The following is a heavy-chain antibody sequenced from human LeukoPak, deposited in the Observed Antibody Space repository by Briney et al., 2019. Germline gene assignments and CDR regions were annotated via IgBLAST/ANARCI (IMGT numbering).Heavy chain of an antibody. J-gene: IGHJ3*02. CDR2: ITDSGGST. D-gene: IGHD3-22*01. CDR1: GFTFSSYG. CDR3: ARDFWYYYDSSGYYPKNDAFDI. Sequence: PGGSLRLSCAASGFTFSSYGMNWVRQAPGRGLEWVSIITDSGGSTYYADSVKGRFTISRDNAKNSLYLQMNSLRAEDTAVYYCARDFWYYYDSSGYYPKNDAFDIWGQGTMVTVSS. V-gene: IGHV3-23*01.